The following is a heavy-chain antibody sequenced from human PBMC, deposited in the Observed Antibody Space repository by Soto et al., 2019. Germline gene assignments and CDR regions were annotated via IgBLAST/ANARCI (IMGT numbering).Heavy chain of an antibody. CDR2: INPNSGGT. J-gene: IGHJ3*02. CDR1: GYTFTSYG. Sequence: EASVKVSCKASGYTFTSYGISWVRQAPGQGLEWMGWINPNSGGTNYAQKFQGWVTMTGDTSISTAYMELSRLRSDDTAVYYCARVAIVGANDAFDIWGQGTMVTV. D-gene: IGHD1-26*01. CDR3: ARVAIVGANDAFDI. V-gene: IGHV1-2*04.